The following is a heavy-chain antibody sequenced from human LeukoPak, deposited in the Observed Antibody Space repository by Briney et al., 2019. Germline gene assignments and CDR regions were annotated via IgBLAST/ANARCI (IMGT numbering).Heavy chain of an antibody. CDR2: ISAYNGNT. CDR3: ARDHGNRMVAGDGRGNWFDP. D-gene: IGHD6-19*01. J-gene: IGHJ5*02. CDR1: GYTFTSYG. Sequence: GASVKVSCKASGYTFTSYGISWVRQAPGQGLEWMGWISAYNGNTNYAQKLQGRVTMTTDTSTSTAYMELRSLRSDDTAVYYCARDHGNRMVAGDGRGNWFDPWGQGTLVTVSS. V-gene: IGHV1-18*01.